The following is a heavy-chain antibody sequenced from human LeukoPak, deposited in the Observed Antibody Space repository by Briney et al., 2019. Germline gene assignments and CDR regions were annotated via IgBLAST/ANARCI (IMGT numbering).Heavy chain of an antibody. D-gene: IGHD4-17*01. CDR3: ARDRSTETPPRPDAFDI. J-gene: IGHJ3*02. V-gene: IGHV4-39*07. CDR2: IYYTGNT. CDR1: GDSITSGSYY. Sequence: SETLSLTCTVSGDSITSGSYYWGWIRQPPGRGLEWIGSIYYTGNTYYNPSLKSRVTISVDTSNNEFSLRLTSVTAADTAVYYCARDRSTETPPRPDAFDIWGQGSMVTVSS.